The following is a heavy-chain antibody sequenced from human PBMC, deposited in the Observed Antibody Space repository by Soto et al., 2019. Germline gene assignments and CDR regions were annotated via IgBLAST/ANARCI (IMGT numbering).Heavy chain of an antibody. CDR2: IYYSGST. D-gene: IGHD6-13*01. Sequence: SETLSLTCTVSGGSISSYYWSWIRQPPGKGLEWIGYIYYSGSTNYNPSLKSRVTISVDTSKNQFSLKLSSVTAADTAVYYCARDQGRSSWYGFDYWGQGTLVIVSS. V-gene: IGHV4-59*01. CDR1: GGSISSYY. J-gene: IGHJ4*02. CDR3: ARDQGRSSWYGFDY.